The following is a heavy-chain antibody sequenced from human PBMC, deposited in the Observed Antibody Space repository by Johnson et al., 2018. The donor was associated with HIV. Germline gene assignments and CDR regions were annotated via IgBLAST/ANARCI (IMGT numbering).Heavy chain of an antibody. Sequence: VQLVESGGGLVQPGGSLRLSCVGSGFTFSDYAIHWVRQAPGKGLEYVSAISGNGGSTYYANSVKGRFTISRDNSKNTLYLQMNSLRAEDTAVYYCAKSSGSSGAFDIWGQGTMVTVSS. CDR1: GFTFSDYA. V-gene: IGHV3-64*01. D-gene: IGHD2-15*01. CDR2: ISGNGGST. J-gene: IGHJ3*02. CDR3: AKSSGSSGAFDI.